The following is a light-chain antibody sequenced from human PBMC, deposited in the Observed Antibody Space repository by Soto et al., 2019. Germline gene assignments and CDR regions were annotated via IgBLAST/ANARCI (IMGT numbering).Light chain of an antibody. J-gene: IGKJ1*01. CDR2: DTS. Sequence: EIVLTQSPATLSLSPGERATLSCRASQSVSRYLAWYQQKPGQAPRLLIYDTSNRATGIPARFSGSGSVTDFTLTISSLEPEDFAVYYCQQRSDWPKTFGQGTKVEIK. V-gene: IGKV3-11*01. CDR3: QQRSDWPKT. CDR1: QSVSRY.